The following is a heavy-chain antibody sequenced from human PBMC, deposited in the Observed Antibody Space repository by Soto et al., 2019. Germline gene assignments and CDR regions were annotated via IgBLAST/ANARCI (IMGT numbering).Heavy chain of an antibody. CDR1: GFTFSSYA. CDR2: ISSNGGST. CDR3: TPGIAAAGYTPGYYYYMDV. J-gene: IGHJ6*03. V-gene: IGHV3-64*01. D-gene: IGHD6-13*01. Sequence: GGSLRLSCAASGFTFSSYAMHWVRQAPGKGLEYVSAISSNGGSTYYANSVKGRFTISRDNSKNTLYLQMGSLRAEDMAVYYYTPGIAAAGYTPGYYYYMDVWGKGTTVTVSS.